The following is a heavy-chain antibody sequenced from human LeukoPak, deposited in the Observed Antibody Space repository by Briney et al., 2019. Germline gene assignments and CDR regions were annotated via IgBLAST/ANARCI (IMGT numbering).Heavy chain of an antibody. D-gene: IGHD1-26*01. CDR1: GFTVSNNY. CDR3: ARDFTDPVGATRVYYFDY. V-gene: IGHV3-66*02. J-gene: IGHJ4*02. CDR2: IYSGGST. Sequence: GGSLRLSCAASGFTVSNNYMSWVRQAPGKGLEWVSVIYSGGSTYYADSVKGRFTISRDNSKNTLYLQMNSLRAEDTAVYYCARDFTDPVGATRVYYFDYWGQGTLVTVSS.